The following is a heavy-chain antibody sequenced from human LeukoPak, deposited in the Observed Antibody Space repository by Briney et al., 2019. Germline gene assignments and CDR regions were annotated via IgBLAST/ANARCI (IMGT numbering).Heavy chain of an antibody. CDR2: MNPNSGNT. CDR1: GYTFTSYD. D-gene: IGHD6-19*01. CDR3: ARGRIAVAGPDY. Sequence: ASVKVSCKASGYTFTSYDINWVRQATGQGLEWMGWMNPNSGNTGYAQKFQGRVTMTRNTSISTAYMELSSLRSEDTAVYYCARGRIAVAGPDYWGQGTLVTVSS. J-gene: IGHJ4*02. V-gene: IGHV1-8*01.